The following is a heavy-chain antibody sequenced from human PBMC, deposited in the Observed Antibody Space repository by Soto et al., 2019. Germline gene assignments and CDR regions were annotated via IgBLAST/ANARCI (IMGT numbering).Heavy chain of an antibody. J-gene: IGHJ4*02. CDR3: AKLRPREPGWGGYHFEH. V-gene: IGHV3-23*01. Sequence: EVQLLESGGGLVQPGGSLRLSCAASGFAFGNSVMGYVRQAPGKGLEWVSPIRGDNAAYYADSVKGRFTISRDNSNNMLYLQMSYLRIEDTAVYYCAKLRPREPGWGGYHFEHWGQGALVTVST. CDR1: GFAFGNSV. D-gene: IGHD2-15*01. CDR2: IRGDNAA.